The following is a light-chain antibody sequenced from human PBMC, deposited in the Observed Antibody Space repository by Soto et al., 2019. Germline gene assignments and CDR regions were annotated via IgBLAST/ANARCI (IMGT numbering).Light chain of an antibody. CDR3: QQYNNWPPYT. V-gene: IGKV3-15*01. CDR1: QSVSSY. Sequence: EIVMTQSPATLSVSPGERVTFSCRASQSVSSYLAWYQQKPGQAPRLLIYGASTRATGIPARFSGSGSGTEFTLTISSLQSEDFAVYYCQQYNNWPPYTFGQGTRLEIK. J-gene: IGKJ5*01. CDR2: GAS.